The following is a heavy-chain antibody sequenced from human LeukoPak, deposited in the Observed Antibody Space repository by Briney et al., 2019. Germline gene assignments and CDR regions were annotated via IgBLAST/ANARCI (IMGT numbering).Heavy chain of an antibody. V-gene: IGHV3-74*01. CDR3: ARYSAYHYAMDV. D-gene: IGHD2-21*01. CDR1: GFTFNTYW. Sequence: GGSLRLSCAASGFTFNTYWMHWVRQAPGKGLVWVSRMNSDGSSTSYADSVKGRFTISRDNSNNTMYLQMSSLRAEDSAVYYCARYSAYHYAMDVWGQGTTVTVSS. J-gene: IGHJ6*02. CDR2: MNSDGSST.